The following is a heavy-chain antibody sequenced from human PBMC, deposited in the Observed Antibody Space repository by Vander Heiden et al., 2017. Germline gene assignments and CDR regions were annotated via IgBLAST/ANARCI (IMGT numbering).Heavy chain of an antibody. D-gene: IGHD1-26*01. CDR2: INHSGST. CDR3: ARGQVGWKLRQTKNWFDP. J-gene: IGHJ5*02. CDR1: GGSFSGYY. Sequence: QVQLQQWGAGLLKPSEILSLTCAVYGGSFSGYYGGWIRQPPGKGLEWIREINHSGSTNYNPSLKSRVTISVDTSKNQFSLKLSSVTAADTAVYYCARGQVGWKLRQTKNWFDPWGQGTLVTVSS. V-gene: IGHV4-34*01.